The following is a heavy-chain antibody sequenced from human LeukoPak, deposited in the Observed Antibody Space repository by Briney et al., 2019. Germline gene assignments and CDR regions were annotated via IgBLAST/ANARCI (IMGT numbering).Heavy chain of an antibody. CDR3: ARQGAFYYCPFDY. Sequence: GESLTLSCTASGFTFRNYEMNWVRQAPGKGLDWLSYISSSGTSKYADSVKGRFTISRDNAKNSLSLKMNSLTAEDTAVYYCARQGAFYYCPFDYWGQGTLVTVSS. CDR2: ISSSGTS. D-gene: IGHD3-10*01. V-gene: IGHV3-48*03. J-gene: IGHJ4*02. CDR1: GFTFRNYE.